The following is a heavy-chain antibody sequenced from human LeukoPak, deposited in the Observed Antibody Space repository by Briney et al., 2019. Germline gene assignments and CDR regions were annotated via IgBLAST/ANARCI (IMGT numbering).Heavy chain of an antibody. V-gene: IGHV3-21*01. CDR3: ARVSGIAAAS. CDR1: GFTFSSYS. J-gene: IGHJ4*02. CDR2: ISGGSSSYI. Sequence: GGSLRLSCAASGFTFSSYSMNWVRQAPGKGLEWVSSISGGSSSYIYYADSVKGRFTISRDNAKNSLYLQMNSLRAEDTAVYYCARVSGIAAASWGQGTLVTVSS. D-gene: IGHD6-13*01.